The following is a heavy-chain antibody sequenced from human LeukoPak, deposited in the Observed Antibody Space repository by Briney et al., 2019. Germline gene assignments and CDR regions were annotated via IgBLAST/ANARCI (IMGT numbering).Heavy chain of an antibody. D-gene: IGHD5-24*01. CDR2: INPKSGGT. V-gene: IGHV1-2*02. J-gene: IGHJ4*02. CDR3: ASRDGSVFDY. Sequence: GASVEVSCKASGYIFTDYFMHWVRQAPGQGLEWMGWINPKSGGTNYAPNLQGRVTMTRDTSTSTAYMELSRLRSDDTAVYYCASRDGSVFDYWGQGTLVTVSS. CDR1: GYIFTDYF.